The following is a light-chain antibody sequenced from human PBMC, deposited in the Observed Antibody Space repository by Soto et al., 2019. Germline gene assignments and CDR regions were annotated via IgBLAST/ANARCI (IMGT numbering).Light chain of an antibody. CDR3: QQYYSYPPCT. V-gene: IGKV1-8*01. Sequence: AIRMTQSPSSLSASTGDRVTITCRASQGISSYLAWYQQKPGKAPKLLIYAASTLQSGVPSRFSGSGSGTDFTLTISCLQSEEFATYYCQQYYSYPPCTFGQGTKLEIK. CDR1: QGISSY. J-gene: IGKJ2*02. CDR2: AAS.